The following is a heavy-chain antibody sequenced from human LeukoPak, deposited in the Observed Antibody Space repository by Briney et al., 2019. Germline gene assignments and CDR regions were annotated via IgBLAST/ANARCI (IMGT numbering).Heavy chain of an antibody. Sequence: GASVKVSCKASGYTFTSYYMHWVRQAPGQGLEWMGEIIPIFGTANYAQKFQGRVTITADESSSTAYMELSSLRSEDTAVYYCARGSAAKMATITTWGQGTLVTVSS. CDR1: GYTFTSYY. D-gene: IGHD5-24*01. CDR3: ARGSAAKMATITT. V-gene: IGHV1-69*13. J-gene: IGHJ5*02. CDR2: IIPIFGTA.